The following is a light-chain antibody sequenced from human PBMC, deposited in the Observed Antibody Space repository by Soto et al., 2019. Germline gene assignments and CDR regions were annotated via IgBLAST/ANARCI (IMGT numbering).Light chain of an antibody. Sequence: SYELTQPPSVSVAPGKTARISCGGDNIGSESVHWYQQKPGQAPFLVIYFDSDRPSGIPERFSGSNSGNTATLTISRVEAGDEADYYCQAWDSSSDHVVFGGGTKLTVL. CDR1: NIGSES. J-gene: IGLJ2*01. V-gene: IGLV3-21*01. CDR2: FDS. CDR3: QAWDSSSDHVV.